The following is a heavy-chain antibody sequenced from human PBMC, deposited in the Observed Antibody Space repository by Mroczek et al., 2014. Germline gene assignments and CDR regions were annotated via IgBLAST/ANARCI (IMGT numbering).Heavy chain of an antibody. J-gene: IGHJ4*02. CDR2: VSYSGRI. CDR1: GGSINTYY. CDR3: ATTRVNPWTFYFDS. Sequence: QVQLQGVGAQGLGEAFGGPLSLTCTVSGGSINTYYYNWIRQPPGKGLEWIGFVSYSGRINYNPSFKGRVTMSADSSKRKFSLKMDSVTAADTAMYYCATTRVNPWTFYFDSWGQGILITVSS. V-gene: IGHV4-59*01. D-gene: IGHD3/OR15-3a*01.